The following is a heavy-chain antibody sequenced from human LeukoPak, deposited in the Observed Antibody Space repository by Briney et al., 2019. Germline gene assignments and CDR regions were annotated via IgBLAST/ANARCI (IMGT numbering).Heavy chain of an antibody. Sequence: GGFLRLSCAASGFTFTSYWMNWVRQAPGMGLEWVANINQDGSEKYYLDSGKGRFTISRDNSRNTVYLQMTSLRADDTAVYYCADYGVSGVRNNFYWGQGTLVTVSS. V-gene: IGHV3-7*03. CDR1: GFTFTSYW. CDR2: INQDGSEK. CDR3: ADYGVSGVRNNFY. J-gene: IGHJ4*02. D-gene: IGHD3-3*01.